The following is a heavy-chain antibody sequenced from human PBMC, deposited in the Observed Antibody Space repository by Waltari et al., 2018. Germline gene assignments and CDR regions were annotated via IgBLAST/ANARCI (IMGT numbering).Heavy chain of an antibody. J-gene: IGHJ3*02. Sequence: EVQLVESGGGLVQPGGSLRLSCAASGFPFRSYSMNWVRQAPGKGLQWVAYISSSSSTIYYADSVKGRFTISRDNAKNSLYLQMNSLRAEDTAVYYCARVRQDAFDIWGQGTMVTVSS. CDR1: GFPFRSYS. CDR3: ARVRQDAFDI. CDR2: ISSSSSTI. V-gene: IGHV3-48*01.